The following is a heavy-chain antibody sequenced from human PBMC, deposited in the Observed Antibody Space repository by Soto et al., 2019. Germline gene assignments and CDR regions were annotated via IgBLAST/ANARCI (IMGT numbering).Heavy chain of an antibody. CDR1: GFTFSSYA. Sequence: PGGSLRLSCAASGFTFSSYAMHWVRQAPGKGLEWVAVISYDGSNKYYADSVKGRFTISRDNSKNTLYLQMNSLRAEDTAVYYCARNFIAARRGPCDYWGQGTLVTISS. CDR2: ISYDGSNK. V-gene: IGHV3-30-3*01. CDR3: ARNFIAARRGPCDY. D-gene: IGHD6-6*01. J-gene: IGHJ4*02.